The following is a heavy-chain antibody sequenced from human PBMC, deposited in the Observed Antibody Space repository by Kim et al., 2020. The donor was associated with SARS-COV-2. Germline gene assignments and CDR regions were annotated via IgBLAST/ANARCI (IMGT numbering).Heavy chain of an antibody. Sequence: GGSLRLSCAASGFTFNAYGMNWVRQAPGKEMEWVAAITGSGGSTYYADSLKGRFTISRDNSKSTLYLEIDSLRAEDTAVYYCAKPSGAWPAPFDHWGQGT. J-gene: IGHJ4*02. CDR1: GFTFNAYG. D-gene: IGHD6-25*01. CDR3: AKPSGAWPAPFDH. CDR2: ITGSGGST. V-gene: IGHV3-23*01.